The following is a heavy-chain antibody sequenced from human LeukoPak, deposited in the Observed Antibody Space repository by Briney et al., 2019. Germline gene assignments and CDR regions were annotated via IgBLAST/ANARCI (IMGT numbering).Heavy chain of an antibody. Sequence: GGSLRLSCAASGFTFSVYVMSWVRQAPGKGLEWVSVISVPGGSTYYADSVKGRFTISRDNSKNTLYLQMNSLSAEDTAVYYCAKDYTKGVGATDYRGHGTLVTVSS. J-gene: IGHJ4*01. CDR2: ISVPGGST. D-gene: IGHD1-26*01. V-gene: IGHV3-23*01. CDR1: GFTFSVYV. CDR3: AKDYTKGVGATDY.